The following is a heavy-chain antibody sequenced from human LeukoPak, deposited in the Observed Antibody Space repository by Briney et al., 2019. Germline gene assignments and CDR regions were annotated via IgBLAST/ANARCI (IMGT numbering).Heavy chain of an antibody. V-gene: IGHV1-18*01. J-gene: IGHJ4*02. Sequence: ASVKVSCKASGYTFTSYGISWVRQAPGQGLEWMGWISAYNGNTNYVQKLQGRVTMTTDTCTSIAYMELRSLRSDDTAVYYCARDVYYDSRGGGYWGQGTLVTVSS. D-gene: IGHD3-22*01. CDR3: ARDVYYDSRGGGY. CDR1: GYTFTSYG. CDR2: ISAYNGNT.